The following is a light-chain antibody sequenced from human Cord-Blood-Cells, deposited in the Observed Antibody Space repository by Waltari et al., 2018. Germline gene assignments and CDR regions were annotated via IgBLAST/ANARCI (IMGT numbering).Light chain of an antibody. Sequence: AIRITQPPSSLSAPTEDRVPITSRASQAISSYLAWYQQKPGKAPKLLIYAASTLQSGVPYRFSGSGSGTDFTLTISCLQSEDFATYYCLQYNSYPQTFGQGTKVEIK. V-gene: IGKV1-8*01. J-gene: IGKJ1*01. CDR1: QAISSY. CDR2: AAS. CDR3: LQYNSYPQT.